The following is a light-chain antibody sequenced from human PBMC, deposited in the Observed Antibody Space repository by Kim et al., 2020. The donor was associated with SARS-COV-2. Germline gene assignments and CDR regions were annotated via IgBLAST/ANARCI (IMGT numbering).Light chain of an antibody. J-gene: IGLJ3*02. CDR2: HTS. V-gene: IGLV7-46*01. CDR1: TGAVTSGHY. Sequence: PGATVTLTCGSSTGAVTSGHYPYWFQQNPGQAPRTLIYHTSNKQSWTPARFSGSLVGGKAALTLSGAQPEDEAEYYCLLSYSGARVFGGGTQLTVL. CDR3: LLSYSGARV.